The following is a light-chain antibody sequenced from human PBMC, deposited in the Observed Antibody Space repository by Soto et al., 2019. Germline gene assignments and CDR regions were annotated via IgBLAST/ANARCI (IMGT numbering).Light chain of an antibody. V-gene: IGKV3D-20*01. CDR3: QQYGDSPWT. CDR1: QSVSSSY. Sequence: PGDRATLSCGASQSVSSSYLAWYPEKPGLAPRLLIYDAFSRATGIPDRFSGSGSGTDFTLTICSLEPEDFAVYYCQQYGDSPWTFGQGANVDIK. CDR2: DAF. J-gene: IGKJ1*01.